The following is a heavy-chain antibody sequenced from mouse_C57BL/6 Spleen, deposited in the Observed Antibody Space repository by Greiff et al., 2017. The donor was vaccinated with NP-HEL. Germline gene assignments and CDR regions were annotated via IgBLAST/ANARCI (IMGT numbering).Heavy chain of an antibody. V-gene: IGHV1-50*01. CDR1: GYTFTSYW. J-gene: IGHJ4*01. CDR3: ARETGTSYAMDY. Sequence: QVHVKQPGAELVKPGASVKLSCKASGYTFTSYWMQWVKQRPGQGLEWIGEIDPSDSYTNYNQKFKGKATFTVDTSSSTAYMQLSSLTSEDSAVYYCARETGTSYAMDYWGQGTSVTVSS. CDR2: IDPSDSYT.